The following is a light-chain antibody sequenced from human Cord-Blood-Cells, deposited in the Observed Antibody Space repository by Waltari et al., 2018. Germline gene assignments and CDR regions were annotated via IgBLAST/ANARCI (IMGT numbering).Light chain of an antibody. J-gene: IGLJ2*01. Sequence: SYELTQPPSVSVSPGQTASITCPGDKSGDKYACWYQQKRGQYPVMVIYQDSKRASGILSGFSCCNQGNVATLIIGRTQGMDEADYYCQAWDSSTVVFGGGTKLTVL. CDR3: QAWDSSTVV. CDR1: KSGDKY. CDR2: QDS. V-gene: IGLV3-1*01.